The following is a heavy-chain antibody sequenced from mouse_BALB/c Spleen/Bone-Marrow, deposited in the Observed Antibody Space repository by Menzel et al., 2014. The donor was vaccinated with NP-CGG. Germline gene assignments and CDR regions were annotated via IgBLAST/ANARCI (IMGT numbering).Heavy chain of an antibody. CDR3: ARTAY. V-gene: IGHV1-69*02. CDR1: GYTFTDYW. Sequence: QVQLQQSGAELVKPGAPVKLSCKASGYTFTDYWMNWVKQRPGRGLEWIGRIDPSDSETHYNQKFKDKATLTVDKSSTTAYIQLSNLTSEDSAVYYCARTAYWGRGTLVTVSA. J-gene: IGHJ3*01. CDR2: IDPSDSET.